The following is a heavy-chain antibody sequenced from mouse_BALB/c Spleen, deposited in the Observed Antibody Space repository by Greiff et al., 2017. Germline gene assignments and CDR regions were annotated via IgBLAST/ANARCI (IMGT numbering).Heavy chain of an antibody. CDR2: IYPGDGDT. V-gene: IGHV1-82*01. D-gene: IGHD2-4*01. J-gene: IGHJ3*01. Sequence: VQLQQSGPELVKPGASVKISCKASGYAFSSSWMNWVKQRPGQGLEWIGRIYPGDGDTNYNGKFKGKATLTADKSSSTAYMQLSSLTSVDSAVYYCARARSTMITTGFAYWGQGTLVTVSA. CDR1: GYAFSSSW. CDR3: ARARSTMITTGFAY.